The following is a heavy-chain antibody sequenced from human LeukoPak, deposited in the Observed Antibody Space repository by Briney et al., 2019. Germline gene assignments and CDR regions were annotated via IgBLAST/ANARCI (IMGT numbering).Heavy chain of an antibody. D-gene: IGHD1-1*01. Sequence: PSETLSLTCAVYGGSFSGYYWSWIRQPPGKGLEWIGRIYTSGSTNYNPSLKSRVTMSVYTSNNQFSMKLSSVTAADTAVYYCARVWKFYWYFDLWGRGTLVTVSS. CDR3: ARVWKFYWYFDL. CDR2: IYTSGST. V-gene: IGHV4-59*10. J-gene: IGHJ2*01. CDR1: GGSFSGYY.